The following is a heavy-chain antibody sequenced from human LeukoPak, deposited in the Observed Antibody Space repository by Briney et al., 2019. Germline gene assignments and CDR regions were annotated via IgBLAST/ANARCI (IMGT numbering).Heavy chain of an antibody. CDR2: ISGSGGST. D-gene: IGHD5-18*01. Sequence: GSLRLSCAASGFTFSSYAMSWVRQAPGKGLEWVSAISGSGGSTYYADSVKGRFTISRDNSKNTLYLQMNSLRAEDTAVYYCAKVGVDTAMVNLYYYYYGMDVWGQGTTVTVSS. CDR1: GFTFSSYA. CDR3: AKVGVDTAMVNLYYYYYGMDV. V-gene: IGHV3-23*01. J-gene: IGHJ6*02.